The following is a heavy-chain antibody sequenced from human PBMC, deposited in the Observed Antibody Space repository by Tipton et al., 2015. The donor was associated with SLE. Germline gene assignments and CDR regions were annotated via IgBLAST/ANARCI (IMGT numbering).Heavy chain of an antibody. CDR1: GFTFRNYE. V-gene: IGHV3-48*03. CDR2: MSDSGNEI. J-gene: IGHJ5*02. Sequence: QLVQSGGDVVQPGRSLRLSCTASGFTFRNYEMNWVRQAPGKGLEWVSYMSDSGNEIHYADSVRGRFTISRDNSKNTLDLQLNGLRHEDTAVYFCAKEGRICASYNCDRMSRWFDPWGQGTLVTVSS. CDR3: AKEGRICASYNCDRMSRWFDP. D-gene: IGHD3-9*01.